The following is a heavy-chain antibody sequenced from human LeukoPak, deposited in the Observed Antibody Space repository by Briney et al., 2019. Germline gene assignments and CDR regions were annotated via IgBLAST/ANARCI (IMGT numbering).Heavy chain of an antibody. J-gene: IGHJ4*02. D-gene: IGHD3-10*01. CDR1: GFTFSNFA. Sequence: GGSLRLSCAASGFTFSNFAVHWVRQAPGKGLEWVGFIRSDGRTEYYADSVRGRFTISRDSSKNTVYLQMNSLRAEDTSLYYCAKAYHSGSFIIDYWGQGTLVTVSS. CDR2: IRSDGRTE. V-gene: IGHV3-30*02. CDR3: AKAYHSGSFIIDY.